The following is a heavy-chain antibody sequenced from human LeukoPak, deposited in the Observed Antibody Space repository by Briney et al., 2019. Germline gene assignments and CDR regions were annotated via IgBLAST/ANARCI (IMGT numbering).Heavy chain of an antibody. CDR1: GYTFTSYG. CDR3: ARSYGGNPRGAFDI. V-gene: IGHV1-18*01. D-gene: IGHD4-23*01. CDR2: ISAYNGNT. Sequence: ASVKVSCKASGYTFTSYGISWVRQAPGQGLEWMGWISAYNGNTNYAQKLQGRVTMTTDTSTSTAYMELRSLRSGDTAVYYCARSYGGNPRGAFDIWGQGTMVTVSS. J-gene: IGHJ3*02.